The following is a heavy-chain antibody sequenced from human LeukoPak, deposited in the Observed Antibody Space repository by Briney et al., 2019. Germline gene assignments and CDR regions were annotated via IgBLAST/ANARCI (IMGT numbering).Heavy chain of an antibody. J-gene: IGHJ6*02. CDR2: INPNSGGT. CDR3: ARDAGFLEWLVSYGMDV. V-gene: IGHV1-2*02. Sequence: GASVKVSCKASGYTFTGYYMHWVRQAPGQGLEWMGWINPNSGGTNYAQKFQGRVTMTRDTSISTAYMELSRPRSDDTAVYYCARDAGFLEWLVSYGMDVWGQGTTVTVSS. D-gene: IGHD3-3*01. CDR1: GYTFTGYY.